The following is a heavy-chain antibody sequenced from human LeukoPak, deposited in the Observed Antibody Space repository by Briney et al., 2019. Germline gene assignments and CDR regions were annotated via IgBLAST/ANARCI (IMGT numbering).Heavy chain of an antibody. CDR2: IIPIFGTA. CDR3: ATSVRYSDWSFFRLAY. D-gene: IGHD3-9*01. J-gene: IGHJ4*02. CDR1: GGTFSSYA. Sequence: ASVKVSCKASGGTFSSYAISWVRQAPGQGLEWMGGIIPIFGTANYAQKFQGRVTITADKSTSTAYMELSSLRSEDTAVYYCATSVRYSDWSFFRLAYWGQGTQVTVSS. V-gene: IGHV1-69*06.